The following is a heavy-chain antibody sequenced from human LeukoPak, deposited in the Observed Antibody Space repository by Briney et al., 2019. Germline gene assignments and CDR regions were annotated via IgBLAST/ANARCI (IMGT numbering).Heavy chain of an antibody. CDR2: IYYSGST. V-gene: IGHV4-59*08. Sequence: PSETLSLTCTVSGGSISSYDWSWIRQPPGKGLEWIGYIYYSGSTNYNPSLKSRVTISVDTPKNQFSLKLSSVTAADTAVYYCARHGAPGSFDYWGQGTLVTVSS. CDR1: GGSISSYD. CDR3: ARHGAPGSFDY. D-gene: IGHD3-10*01. J-gene: IGHJ4*02.